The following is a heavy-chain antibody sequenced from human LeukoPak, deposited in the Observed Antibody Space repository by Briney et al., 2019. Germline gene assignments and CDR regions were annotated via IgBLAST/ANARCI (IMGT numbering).Heavy chain of an antibody. CDR3: AREGGHYYYIDV. Sequence: SQTLSLTCAISGDSVSSNSAAWHWIRQSLSRGLEWLGRTYYRSKWSSDYAVSMKRRITIKPDTSKNQFSLQLNSVTPEDTAVYFCAREGGHYYYIDVWGKGTTVTVSS. V-gene: IGHV6-1*01. CDR2: TYYRSKWSS. D-gene: IGHD3-16*01. J-gene: IGHJ6*03. CDR1: GDSVSSNSAA.